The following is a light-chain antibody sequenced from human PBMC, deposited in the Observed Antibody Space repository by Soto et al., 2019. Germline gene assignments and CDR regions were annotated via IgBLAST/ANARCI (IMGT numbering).Light chain of an antibody. J-gene: IGKJ5*01. Sequence: EIVLTQSPGTLSLSPGDGATLSCRASQSVSSSYLAWYQQQPGQAPRLLIYGASSRATGIPDRFSGSGSGTDFTLTISRLEPEDFAVYYCQQYGGSMTFGQGTRLEIE. CDR3: QQYGGSMT. V-gene: IGKV3-20*01. CDR1: QSVSSSY. CDR2: GAS.